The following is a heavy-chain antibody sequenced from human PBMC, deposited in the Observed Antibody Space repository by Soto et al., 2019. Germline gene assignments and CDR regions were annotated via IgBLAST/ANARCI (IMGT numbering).Heavy chain of an antibody. Sequence: GGSLRLSCAASGFSFSISPMHWVRQAPGKGPEWVALISYDGTNKFYADSVKGRLTISRDNSKSTLYLQVDSLRPEDAAVYYCARDPKTSGGQHWAFNYFDSWGQGTLVTVSS. CDR3: ARDPKTSGGQHWAFNYFDS. CDR1: GFSFSISP. CDR2: ISYDGTNK. V-gene: IGHV3-30-3*01. J-gene: IGHJ4*02. D-gene: IGHD7-27*01.